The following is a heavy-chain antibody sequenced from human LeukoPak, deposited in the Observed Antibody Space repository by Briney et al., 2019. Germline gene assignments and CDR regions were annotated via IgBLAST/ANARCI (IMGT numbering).Heavy chain of an antibody. J-gene: IGHJ5*02. Sequence: GGSLRLSCEASGFPFSSYAMTWVRQAPGKGLEWVANIKQDGSENYYVDSVKGRFIISRDNAKNSLYLQMNTLTFEDTALYYCVRDFNPAGYSSAWAICGSWGQGTLVTVSA. CDR2: IKQDGSEN. D-gene: IGHD6-19*01. CDR1: GFPFSSYA. V-gene: IGHV3-7*05. CDR3: VRDFNPAGYSSAWAICGS.